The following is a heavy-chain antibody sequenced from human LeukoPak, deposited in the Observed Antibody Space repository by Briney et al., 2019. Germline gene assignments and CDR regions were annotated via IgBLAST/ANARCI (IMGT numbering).Heavy chain of an antibody. Sequence: YPSETLSLTCTVSGDSIISSDYYWAWIRQPPGKGLEWIGSIYYTGSTYYNPSLMSRVTISIDTSKSQLSLRVSSVTAADTAVYYCARDSRYDSSGHAPWGQGSLVTVSS. V-gene: IGHV4-39*07. CDR2: IYYTGST. CDR1: GDSIISSDYY. D-gene: IGHD3-22*01. CDR3: ARDSRYDSSGHAP. J-gene: IGHJ5*02.